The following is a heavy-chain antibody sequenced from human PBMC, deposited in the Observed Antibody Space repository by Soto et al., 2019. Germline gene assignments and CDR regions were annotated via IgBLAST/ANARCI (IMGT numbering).Heavy chain of an antibody. CDR1: GYTFTSYA. V-gene: IGHV1-3*01. CDR2: INAGNGNT. Sequence: GASVKVSCKASGYTFTSYAMHWVRQAPGQRLEWMGWINAGNGNTKYSQKFQGRVTITRDTSASTAYMELSSLRSEDTAVYYCARDRHPITRYFNGKDYFDYWGQGTLVTVSS. J-gene: IGHJ4*02. D-gene: IGHD3-9*01. CDR3: ARDRHPITRYFNGKDYFDY.